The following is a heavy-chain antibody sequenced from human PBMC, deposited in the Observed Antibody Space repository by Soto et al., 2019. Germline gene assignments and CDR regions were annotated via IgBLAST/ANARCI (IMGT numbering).Heavy chain of an antibody. CDR1: GYMFTGYG. J-gene: IGHJ5*02. CDR3: ARGPFTRESSGSYVVPWFEP. CDR2: INPGNGNT. Sequence: GASVKVSCKASGYMFTGYGMNWVRQAPGQSLQWMGWINPGNGNTRYSLKFQDRVTISRDTSASTAHMELSSLRSEDTAVYYCARGPFTRESSGSYVVPWFEPWGQGARVTVSS. D-gene: IGHD3-22*01. V-gene: IGHV1-3*01.